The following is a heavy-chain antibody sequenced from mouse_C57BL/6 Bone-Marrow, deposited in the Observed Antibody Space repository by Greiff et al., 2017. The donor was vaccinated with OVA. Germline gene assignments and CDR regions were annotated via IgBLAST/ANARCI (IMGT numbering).Heavy chain of an antibody. D-gene: IGHD6-1*01. CDR3: ASHYCCQFAY. J-gene: IGHJ3*01. CDR1: GFTFSSYG. Sequence: EVMLVESGGDLVKPGGSLKLSCAASGFTFSSYGMYWVRQTPDKRLEWVATISSGGSYTYYPDSVKGRFTISRENANNTLYLQMSSLKSEDTSMSYCASHYCCQFAYWGQGTLVTVSA. CDR2: ISSGGSYT. V-gene: IGHV5-6*01.